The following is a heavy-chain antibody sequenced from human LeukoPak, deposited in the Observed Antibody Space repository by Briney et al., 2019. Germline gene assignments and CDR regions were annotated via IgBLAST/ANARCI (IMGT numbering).Heavy chain of an antibody. V-gene: IGHV4-4*09. J-gene: IGHJ6*03. Sequence: SETLSLTCTVSGGSISSYYWSWIRQPPGKGLEWIGYMYTSGSTNYNPSLKSRVTISVDPSKNQFSLKLSSVTAADTAVYYCARLASYCSSTSCLYYYYYMDVWGKGTTVTASS. CDR3: ARLASYCSSTSCLYYYYYMDV. CDR1: GGSISSYY. D-gene: IGHD2-2*01. CDR2: MYTSGST.